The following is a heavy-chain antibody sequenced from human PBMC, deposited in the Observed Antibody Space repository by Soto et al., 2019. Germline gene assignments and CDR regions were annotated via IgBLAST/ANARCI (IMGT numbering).Heavy chain of an antibody. CDR2: IYYSGST. D-gene: IGHD3-10*01. CDR3: ARWLRSGPTNLTAFDP. CDR1: GGSISSGGYY. V-gene: IGHV4-31*03. Sequence: PSETLSLTCTVSGGSISSGGYYWSWIRQHPGKGLEWIGYIYYSGSTYYNPSLKSRVTISVDTSKNQFSLKLSSVTAADTAVYYCARWLRSGPTNLTAFDPWGQGTLVTVSS. J-gene: IGHJ5*02.